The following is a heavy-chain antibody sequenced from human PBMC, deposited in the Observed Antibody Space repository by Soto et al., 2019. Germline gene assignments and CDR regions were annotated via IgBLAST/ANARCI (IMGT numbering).Heavy chain of an antibody. V-gene: IGHV3-23*01. J-gene: IGHJ4*02. CDR3: AKRRGAGGNFDY. Sequence: GGSLRLSCAASGFTFSTYAMGWVRQAPGKGLEWVSVVSSGGGTHYADSVKGRFTVSRDNSKNTLSLQMNSLRADDTAVYYCAKRRGAGGNFDYWGQGALVTVYS. CDR1: GFTFSTYA. CDR2: VSSGGGT. D-gene: IGHD2-15*01.